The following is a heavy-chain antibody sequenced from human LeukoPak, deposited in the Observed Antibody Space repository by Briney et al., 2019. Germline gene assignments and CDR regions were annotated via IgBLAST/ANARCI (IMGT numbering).Heavy chain of an antibody. Sequence: GGSLRLSCAASGFTFSYYSMNWVRQAPGKGLEWISYGNTDGTMSYADSVKGRFTISRDNAENSLYLQMNSLRDEDTAVYFCVRDRDYAFDFWGQGTMVTVSS. V-gene: IGHV3-48*02. J-gene: IGHJ3*01. CDR1: GFTFSYYS. CDR2: GNTDGTM. CDR3: VRDRDYAFDF.